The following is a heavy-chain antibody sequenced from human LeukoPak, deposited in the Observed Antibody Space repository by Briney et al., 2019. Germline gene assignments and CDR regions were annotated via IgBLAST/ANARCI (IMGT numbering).Heavy chain of an antibody. CDR3: ATDFYDST. V-gene: IGHV3-15*07. Sequence: GGSLRRSCATSGFTFSNAWMNWVRQAPGKGLEWVGRIRSNSDGGTIDYAAPVKGRFTLSRDDSKTTLYLQMNSLQTEDTAVYYCATDFYDSTWGQGTLVTVSS. D-gene: IGHD3-22*01. J-gene: IGHJ5*02. CDR2: IRSNSDGGTI. CDR1: GFTFSNAW.